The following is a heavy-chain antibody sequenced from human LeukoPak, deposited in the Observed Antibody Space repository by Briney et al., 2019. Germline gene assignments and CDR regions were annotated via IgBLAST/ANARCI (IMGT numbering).Heavy chain of an antibody. D-gene: IGHD3-10*01. CDR2: IYSGGST. CDR3: ARDLYYGPGTCAFDI. CDR1: GFTVSSNY. Sequence: GGSLRLSCAASGFTVSSNYMSWVRQAPGKGLEWVSVIYSGGSTYYADSVKGRFTISRDNSKNTLYLQMNSLRAEDTAVYYCARDLYYGPGTCAFDIWGQGTMVTVSS. V-gene: IGHV3-53*01. J-gene: IGHJ3*02.